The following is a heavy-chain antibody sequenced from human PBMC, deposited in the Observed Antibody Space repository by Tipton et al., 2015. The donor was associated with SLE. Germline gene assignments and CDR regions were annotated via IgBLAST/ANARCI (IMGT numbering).Heavy chain of an antibody. CDR1: GGPFNNQY. CDR2: VSAIGSP. V-gene: IGHV4-59*11. J-gene: IGHJ4*02. CDR3: ARANQLEHGFDY. D-gene: IGHD1-1*01. Sequence: TLSLTCTVSGGPFNNQYWCWIRQPPGKGLEWIGYVSAIGSPNYNASLKSRVTMSVDKSQNQFSLKLSSVTAADTAVYYCARANQLEHGFDYWGQGTLVTVSS.